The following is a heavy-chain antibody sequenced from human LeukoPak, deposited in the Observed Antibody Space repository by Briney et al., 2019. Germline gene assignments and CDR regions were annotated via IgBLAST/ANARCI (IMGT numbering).Heavy chain of an antibody. D-gene: IGHD6-19*01. CDR3: ARAESRSGWYVGGPYYFDY. CDR2: IYSTGTT. V-gene: IGHV4-4*09. Sequence: PSETLSLTCTVSGTFVSGFYWTWLRQPPGKGLEWVGFIYSTGTTSYNSSLQSRVTISVDTSKNQFSLKLSSVTAADTAVYYCARAESRSGWYVGGPYYFDYWGQGTLVTVSS. J-gene: IGHJ4*02. CDR1: GTFVSGFY.